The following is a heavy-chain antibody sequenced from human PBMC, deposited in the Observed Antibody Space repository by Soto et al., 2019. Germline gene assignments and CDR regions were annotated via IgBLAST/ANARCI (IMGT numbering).Heavy chain of an antibody. Sequence: QVQLQESGPGLVKPSGTLSLTCAVSGGSISSSNWWSWVRQPPGKGLEWIGEIYHSGSTNYNPSLKSRVTISVDKSKNQFSLKLSSVTAADTAVYYCARDTTAMGSSSTRYYYGMDVWGQGTTVTVSS. CDR2: IYHSGST. J-gene: IGHJ6*02. CDR3: ARDTTAMGSSSTRYYYGMDV. V-gene: IGHV4-4*02. D-gene: IGHD6-6*01. CDR1: GGSISSSNW.